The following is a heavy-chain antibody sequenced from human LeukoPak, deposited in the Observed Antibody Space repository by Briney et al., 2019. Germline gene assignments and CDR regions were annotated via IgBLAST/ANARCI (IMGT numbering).Heavy chain of an antibody. Sequence: SGPTLVKPTQTLTLTCTFSGFSLSTSGVGVGWIRQPPGKALEWLALIYWNGDKRYSPSLKSRVTITKDTSKNQVVLTMTNMDPVDTATYYCAHRRREGTVTTGFDYWGQGTLVTVSS. D-gene: IGHD4-17*01. CDR1: GFSLSTSGVG. V-gene: IGHV2-5*01. J-gene: IGHJ4*02. CDR3: AHRRREGTVTTGFDY. CDR2: IYWNGDK.